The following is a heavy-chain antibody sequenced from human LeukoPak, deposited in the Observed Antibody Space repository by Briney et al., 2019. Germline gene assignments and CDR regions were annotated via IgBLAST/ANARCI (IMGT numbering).Heavy chain of an antibody. V-gene: IGHV1-2*02. J-gene: IGHJ3*02. CDR3: ARAYRIVGARLDAFDI. Sequence: ASVKVSCKASGYTFTGYYMHWVRQAPGQGLEWMGWINPNSGGTNYAQKFQGRVTMTRDTSISTAYMELNRLRSDDTAVYYCARAYRIVGARLDAFDIWGQGTMVTVSS. D-gene: IGHD1-26*01. CDR1: GYTFTGYY. CDR2: INPNSGGT.